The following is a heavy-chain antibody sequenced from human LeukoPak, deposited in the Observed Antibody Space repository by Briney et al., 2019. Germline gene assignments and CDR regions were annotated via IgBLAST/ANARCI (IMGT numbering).Heavy chain of an antibody. V-gene: IGHV3-21*01. CDR3: ARGQTGTTNNWFDP. J-gene: IGHJ5*02. Sequence: PGGSLRLSCAASGFTFSSYSMNWVRQAPGKGLEWVSSISSSSSYIYYADSVKGRFTISRDNAKNSLYLQMNSLRAEGTAVYYCARGQTGTTNNWFDPWGQGTLVTVSS. D-gene: IGHD1-7*01. CDR1: GFTFSSYS. CDR2: ISSSSSYI.